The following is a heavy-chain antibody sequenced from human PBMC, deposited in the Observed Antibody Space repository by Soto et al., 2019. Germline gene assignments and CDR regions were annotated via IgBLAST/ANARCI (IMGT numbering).Heavy chain of an antibody. CDR1: GGSFRGYY. CDR3: ARSAYDSSGDSPNPNDY. Sequence: TSETLSLTCAVYGGSFRGYYWSWIRQPPGKGLEWIGEINHSGSTNYNPSLKSRVTISVDTSKNQFSLKLSSVTAADTAVYYCARSAYDSSGDSPNPNDYWGQGTLVT. V-gene: IGHV4-34*01. J-gene: IGHJ4*02. D-gene: IGHD3-22*01. CDR2: INHSGST.